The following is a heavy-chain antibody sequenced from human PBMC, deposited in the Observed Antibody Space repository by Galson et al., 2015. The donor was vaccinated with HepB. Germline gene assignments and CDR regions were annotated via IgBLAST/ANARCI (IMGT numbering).Heavy chain of an antibody. Sequence: SLRLSCAASGFTFSSYGMHWVRQAPGKGLEWVAVISYDGSNKYYADSVKGRFTISRDNSKNTLYLQMNSLRAEDTAVYYCVKVKDYVKYFQHWGQGTLVTVSS. J-gene: IGHJ1*01. V-gene: IGHV3-30*18. CDR2: ISYDGSNK. CDR3: VKVKDYVKYFQH. CDR1: GFTFSSYG. D-gene: IGHD4-17*01.